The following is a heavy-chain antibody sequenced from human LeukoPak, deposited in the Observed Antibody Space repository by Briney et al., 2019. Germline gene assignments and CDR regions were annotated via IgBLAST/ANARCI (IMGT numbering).Heavy chain of an antibody. V-gene: IGHV1-18*01. CDR3: ARVRYADYYDSSGYGGWFDP. D-gene: IGHD3-22*01. Sequence: ASVKVSCKASGCTFTSYGISWVRQAPGQGLEWMGWISAYNGNTNYAQKLQGRVTMTTDTSTSTAYMELRSLRSDDTAVYYCARVRYADYYDSSGYGGWFDPWGQGTLVTVSS. CDR1: GCTFTSYG. J-gene: IGHJ5*02. CDR2: ISAYNGNT.